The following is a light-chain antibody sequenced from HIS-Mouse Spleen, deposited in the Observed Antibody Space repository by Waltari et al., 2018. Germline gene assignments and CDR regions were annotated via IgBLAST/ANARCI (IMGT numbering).Light chain of an antibody. J-gene: IGLJ1*01. V-gene: IGLV2-14*03. Sequence: QSALTQPASVSGSPGQSITISCPGTRSDVGGYNYVSWYQQHPGKAPKPMIYDVSNRPSGVSNRFSGSKSGNTASLTISGLQAEDEADYYCSSYTSSSTYVFGTGTKVTVL. CDR2: DVS. CDR1: RSDVGGYNY. CDR3: SSYTSSSTYV.